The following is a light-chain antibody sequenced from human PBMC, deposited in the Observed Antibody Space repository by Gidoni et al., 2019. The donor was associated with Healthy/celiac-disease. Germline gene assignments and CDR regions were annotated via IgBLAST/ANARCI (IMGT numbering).Light chain of an antibody. J-gene: IGKJ2*01. CDR1: QDISNY. CDR2: DAS. V-gene: IGKV1-33*01. CDR3: QQYDNLLGT. Sequence: DIQTTQSPSSLSASVGDRVTITCQASQDISNYLNWYQQKQGKAPKLLIYDASNLETGVPSRFSGSGSGTDFTFTISSLQPEDIATYYCQQYDNLLGTFXQXTKLEIK.